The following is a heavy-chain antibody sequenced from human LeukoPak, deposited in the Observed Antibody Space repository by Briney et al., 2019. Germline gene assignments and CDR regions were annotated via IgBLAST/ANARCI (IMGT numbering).Heavy chain of an antibody. Sequence: GASVKVSRKASGYTFTSYGISWVRQAPGQGLEWMGWISAYNGNTNYAQKLQGRVTMTTDTSTSTAYMELRSLRSDDTAVYYCARSLGYYDSSGYYLNYYYYYYMDVWGKGTTVTVSS. D-gene: IGHD3-22*01. CDR1: GYTFTSYG. V-gene: IGHV1-18*01. CDR3: ARSLGYYDSSGYYLNYYYYYYMDV. CDR2: ISAYNGNT. J-gene: IGHJ6*03.